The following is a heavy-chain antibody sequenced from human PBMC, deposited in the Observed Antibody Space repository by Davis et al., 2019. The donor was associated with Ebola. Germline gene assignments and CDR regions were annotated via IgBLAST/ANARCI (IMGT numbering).Heavy chain of an antibody. CDR2: YYYTGST. CDR1: GAFVSSGGYS. V-gene: IGHV4-30-2*03. J-gene: IGHJ4*02. CDR3: ARLLHPTPLIDY. Sequence: MPSETLSLTCAVSGAFVSSGGYSWIWIRQPPGKGLEWIGNYYYTGSTYYNPSLKSRVTISVDTSKNQFSLKLSSVTAADTAVYYCARLLHPTPLIDYWGQGTLVTVSS. D-gene: IGHD2-2*02.